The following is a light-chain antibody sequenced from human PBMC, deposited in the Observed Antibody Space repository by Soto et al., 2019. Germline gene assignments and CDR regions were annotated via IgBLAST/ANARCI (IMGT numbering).Light chain of an antibody. CDR2: EVS. J-gene: IGLJ3*02. V-gene: IGLV2-14*01. CDR1: SSDIGIYNY. Sequence: QSALTQSASVSGSPGQSITISCTGTSSDIGIYNYVSWYQQHPGKAPKLVICEVSNRPSGVSSRFSGSKSGKTASLTISGLRTEDEADYYCTSFTTTNIWVFGGGTKLTVL. CDR3: TSFTTTNIWV.